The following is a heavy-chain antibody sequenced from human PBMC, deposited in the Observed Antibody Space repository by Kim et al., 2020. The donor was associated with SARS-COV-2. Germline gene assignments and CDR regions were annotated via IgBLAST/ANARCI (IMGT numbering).Heavy chain of an antibody. Sequence: GGSLRLSCAASGFTFSSYGMHWVRQAPGKGLEWVAVISYDGSNKYYADSVKGRFTISRDNSKNTLYLQMNSLRAEDTAVYYCANTRSSSGWYYFDYWGQGTLVTVSS. CDR2: ISYDGSNK. V-gene: IGHV3-30*18. J-gene: IGHJ4*02. D-gene: IGHD6-19*01. CDR3: ANTRSSSGWYYFDY. CDR1: GFTFSSYG.